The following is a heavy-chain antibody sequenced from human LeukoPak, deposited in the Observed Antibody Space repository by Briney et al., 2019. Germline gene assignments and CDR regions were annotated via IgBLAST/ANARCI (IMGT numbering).Heavy chain of an antibody. Sequence: ASVKVSCKVSGNSLSELSIQWVRQAPGKGLECVGGFDPEEAKMVYAQNFQGRVTMTEDTSTQTAYMELSGLTSGHTAVYYCTTRSGDFWSGFVNWGHGTLVTVSS. CDR2: FDPEEAKM. V-gene: IGHV1-24*01. CDR1: GNSLSELS. CDR3: TTRSGDFWSGFVN. D-gene: IGHD3-3*01. J-gene: IGHJ4*01.